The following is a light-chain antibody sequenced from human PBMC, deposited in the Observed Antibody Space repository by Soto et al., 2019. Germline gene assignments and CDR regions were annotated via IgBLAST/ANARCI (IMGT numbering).Light chain of an antibody. CDR3: QQYNTYPLT. CDR2: DAS. J-gene: IGKJ4*01. Sequence: DIQMTQSPSTLSASVGDRVTITCRASQTISNWLAWYQQKPGKAPKVLIFDASTLDGGVPSRFSGRRSGTDFTLTISSLQPSEFATYYCQQYNTYPLTFGGGTTVEI. V-gene: IGKV1-5*01. CDR1: QTISNW.